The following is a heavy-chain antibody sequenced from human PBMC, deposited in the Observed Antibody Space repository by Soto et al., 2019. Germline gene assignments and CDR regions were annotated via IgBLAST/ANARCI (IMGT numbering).Heavy chain of an antibody. V-gene: IGHV3-74*01. CDR2: INPDGSRT. Sequence: GGSLRLSCAASGFTFTSYWMHWVRQSPGKGLVWVSRINPDGSRTSYADSVKGRFTISRDNAKNTLYLQMNSLGADDTAVYYCARVAVPTYHLDYWGHGTLVTVSS. J-gene: IGHJ4*01. CDR3: ARVAVPTYHLDY. CDR1: GFTFTSYW. D-gene: IGHD2-21*01.